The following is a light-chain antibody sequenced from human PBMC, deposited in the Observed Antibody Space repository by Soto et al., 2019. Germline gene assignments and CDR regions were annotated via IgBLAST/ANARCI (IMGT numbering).Light chain of an antibody. J-gene: IGKJ1*01. Sequence: IVLTQSQGTLSLSPGERATLSCLASQSVSSSYLAWYQQKPGQAPRLLIYGASSRATGIPDRFSGSGSGTDFTLTISRLEPEDFAVYYCQQYGSSRWTFGQGTKVDIK. CDR3: QQYGSSRWT. CDR2: GAS. V-gene: IGKV3-20*01. CDR1: QSVSSSY.